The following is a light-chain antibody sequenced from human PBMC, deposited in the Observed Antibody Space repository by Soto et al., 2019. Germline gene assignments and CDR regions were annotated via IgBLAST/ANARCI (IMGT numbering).Light chain of an antibody. CDR2: EVS. CDR3: SSYAGSNNYV. Sequence: QSVLTQPPSASGSPGQSVTISCTGTSSDVGGYNYVSWYQQHPGKAPKLMIYEVSKRPSGVPDRFSGSKSGNTASLTVSGRQAEYEADYYCSSYAGSNNYVFGTGTKLTVL. J-gene: IGLJ1*01. V-gene: IGLV2-8*01. CDR1: SSDVGGYNY.